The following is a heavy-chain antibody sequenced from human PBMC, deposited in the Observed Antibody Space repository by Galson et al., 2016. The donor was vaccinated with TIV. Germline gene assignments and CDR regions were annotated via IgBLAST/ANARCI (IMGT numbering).Heavy chain of an antibody. CDR1: GFTFDDYP. CDR2: INWKGNSV. Sequence: SLRLSCAASGFTFDDYPMHWVRQAPGKGLEWVSVINWKGNSVNYADSVRGRFTISRDNAKNSLYLQMNSLRHEDTALYYCAKNSRPDAFMDYYYYHAMDVWGRGTTVIVSS. CDR3: AKNSRPDAFMDYYYYHAMDV. J-gene: IGHJ6*02. V-gene: IGHV3-9*01. D-gene: IGHD6-6*01.